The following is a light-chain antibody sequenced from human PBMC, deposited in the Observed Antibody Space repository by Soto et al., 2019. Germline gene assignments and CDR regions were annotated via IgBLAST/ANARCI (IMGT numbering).Light chain of an antibody. CDR1: SSDVGSYNL. J-gene: IGLJ1*01. Sequence: QSALTQPASVSGSPGQAITISCTGTSSDVGSYNLVSWYQQHPGKAPKLMIYEGSKRPSGVSNLLSGSKSGNTASLTISGLQAEDDAYYYCSSSAASSTYVFGSGTKLTVL. CDR2: EGS. V-gene: IGLV2-23*01. CDR3: SSSAASSTYV.